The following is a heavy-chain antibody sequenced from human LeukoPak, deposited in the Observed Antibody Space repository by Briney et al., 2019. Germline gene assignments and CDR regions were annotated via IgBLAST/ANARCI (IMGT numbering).Heavy chain of an antibody. CDR1: GHSFTNYC. V-gene: IGHV5-51*01. J-gene: IGHJ1*01. CDR3: ATSLAAEYFQH. Sequence: GESLKISCKGSGHSFTNYCIGRVRQMARKVLEWMGIIYPGDSDTRYSPSFQGQVTISADKSISTAYLQWSSLKASDTAMYYCATSLAAEYFQHWGQGTLVTVSS. CDR2: IYPGDSDT.